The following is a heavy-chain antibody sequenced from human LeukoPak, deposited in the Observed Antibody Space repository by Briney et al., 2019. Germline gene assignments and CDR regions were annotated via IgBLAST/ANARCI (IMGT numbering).Heavy chain of an antibody. J-gene: IGHJ4*02. V-gene: IGHV4-59*01. D-gene: IGHD1-1*01. CDR2: IYYSGST. Sequence: KASETLSLTCTVSGGSISSYYWSWIRQPPGKGLEWIGYIYYSGSTNYNPSLKSRVTISVDTSKQQFSLKLSSVTAADTAVYYCARDLELERNRWNYFESWGQGTLVTVSS. CDR1: GGSISSYY. CDR3: ARDLELERNRWNYFES.